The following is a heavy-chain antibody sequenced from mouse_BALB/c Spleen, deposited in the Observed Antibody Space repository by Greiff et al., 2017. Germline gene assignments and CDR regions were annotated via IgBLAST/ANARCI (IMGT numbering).Heavy chain of an antibody. V-gene: IGHV5-6-3*01. CDR1: GFTFSSYG. Sequence: EVNLVESGGGLVQPGGSLKLSCAASGFTFSSYGMSWVRQTPDKRLELVATINSNGGSTYYPDSVKGRFTISRDNAKNTLYLQMSSLKSEDTAMYYCASLNWDWYFDVWGAGTTVTVSS. CDR2: INSNGGST. J-gene: IGHJ1*01. CDR3: ASLNWDWYFDV. D-gene: IGHD4-1*02.